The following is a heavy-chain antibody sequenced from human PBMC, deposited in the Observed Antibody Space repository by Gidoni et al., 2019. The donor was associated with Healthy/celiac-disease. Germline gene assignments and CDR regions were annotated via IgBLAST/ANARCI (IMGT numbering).Heavy chain of an antibody. CDR2: ISGSGGST. D-gene: IGHD5-12*01. Sequence: EVQLLESGGGLVQPGGSLRLSCAASGFTFSSYAMSWVRQAPGKGLEWVSAISGSGGSTYYADSVKGRFTISRDNSKNTLYLQRNSLRAEDTAVYYCAKFQTAYGGYGSYWGQGTLVTVSS. CDR1: GFTFSSYA. V-gene: IGHV3-23*01. J-gene: IGHJ4*02. CDR3: AKFQTAYGGYGSY.